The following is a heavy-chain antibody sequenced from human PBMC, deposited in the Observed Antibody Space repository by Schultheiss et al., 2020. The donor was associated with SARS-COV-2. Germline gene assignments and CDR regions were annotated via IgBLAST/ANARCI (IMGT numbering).Heavy chain of an antibody. Sequence: ASVKVSCKASGYTFTSYGISWVRQAPGQGLEWMGWISAYNGNTNYAQKLQGRVTMTIDTSASTAYMELSSLRSEDTAVYYCARMRAAGDLYYHYDVDVWGQGTTVTVSS. V-gene: IGHV1-18*01. CDR2: ISAYNGNT. CDR3: ARMRAAGDLYYHYDVDV. D-gene: IGHD6-13*01. J-gene: IGHJ6*02. CDR1: GYTFTSYG.